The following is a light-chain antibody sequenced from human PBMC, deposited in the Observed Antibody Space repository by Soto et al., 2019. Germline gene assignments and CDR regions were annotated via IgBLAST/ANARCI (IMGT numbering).Light chain of an antibody. Sequence: IQLTQSPSSLSASVGDRVTITCRASRGISSYLAWYQQKPGKAPKLLIYKASTLKSGVPSRFSGSGSGTDFTLTISRLEPEDFAVYYCQQYGSSPMTFGQGTRLEIK. CDR1: RGISSY. J-gene: IGKJ5*01. CDR2: KAS. CDR3: QQYGSSPMT. V-gene: IGKV1-9*01.